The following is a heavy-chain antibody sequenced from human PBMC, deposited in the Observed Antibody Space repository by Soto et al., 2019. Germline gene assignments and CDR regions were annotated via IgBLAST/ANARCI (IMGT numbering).Heavy chain of an antibody. J-gene: IGHJ6*02. D-gene: IGHD3-10*01. V-gene: IGHV1-24*01. CDR3: ARDPRGITMVRGVHNYYYYYGMDV. Sequence: ASVKVSCKVSGYTLTELSMHWVRQAPGKGLEWMGGFDPEDGETIYAQKFQGRVTMTRDTSTSTVYMELSSLRSEDTAVYCCARDPRGITMVRGVHNYYYYYGMDVWG. CDR1: GYTLTELS. CDR2: FDPEDGET.